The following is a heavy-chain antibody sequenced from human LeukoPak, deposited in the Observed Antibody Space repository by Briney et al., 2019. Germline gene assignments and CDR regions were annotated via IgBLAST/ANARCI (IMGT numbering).Heavy chain of an antibody. CDR2: IYYSGST. J-gene: IGHJ3*02. CDR3: ARVTVGATTTNAFDI. CDR1: GGSISSGDYY. V-gene: IGHV4-30-4*08. D-gene: IGHD1-26*01. Sequence: SQTLSLTCTVSGGSISSGDYYWSWLRQPPGKGLEWIGYIYYSGSTYYNPSLKSRVTISVDTSKNQFSLKLSSVTAADTAVYYCARVTVGATTTNAFDIWGQGTMVTVSS.